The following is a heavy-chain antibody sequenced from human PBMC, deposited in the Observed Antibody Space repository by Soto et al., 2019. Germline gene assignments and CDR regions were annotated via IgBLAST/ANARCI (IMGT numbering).Heavy chain of an antibody. V-gene: IGHV3-30*18. Sequence: GGSLRLSCAASGFTFSSYGMHWVRQAPGKGLAWVAVISYEGSNKYYADSVKGRFTISRDNSKNTLYLQMNSLRAEDTAVYYCAKDGGLAYCGGDCYSAFDYWGQGSLVTVSS. CDR2: ISYEGSNK. CDR1: GFTFSSYG. J-gene: IGHJ4*02. D-gene: IGHD2-21*02. CDR3: AKDGGLAYCGGDCYSAFDY.